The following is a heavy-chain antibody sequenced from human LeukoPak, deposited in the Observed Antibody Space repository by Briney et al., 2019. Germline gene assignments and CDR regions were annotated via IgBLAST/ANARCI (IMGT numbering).Heavy chain of an antibody. CDR2: IYYSGST. CDR1: GGSISSYY. J-gene: IGHJ4*02. V-gene: IGHV4-59*12. Sequence: PSETLSLTCTVSGGSISSYYWSWLRQPPGKGLEWIGYIYYSGSTNYNPSLKSRVTISVDTSKNQFSLKLSSVTAADTAVYYCARDVLGYCSSTSCYNRSWYFDYWGQGTLVTVSS. D-gene: IGHD2-2*02. CDR3: ARDVLGYCSSTSCYNRSWYFDY.